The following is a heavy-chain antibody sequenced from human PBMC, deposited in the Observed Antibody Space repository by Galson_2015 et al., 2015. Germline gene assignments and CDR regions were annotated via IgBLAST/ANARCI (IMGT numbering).Heavy chain of an antibody. Sequence: SLRLSCAASGFTFSSYAMHWVRQAPGKGLEWVSAISGSGGSTYYADSVKGRFTISRDNSKNTLYLQMNSLRAEDTAVYYCAKGGEDSSSYSAYFDYWGQGTLVTVSS. CDR1: GFTFSSYA. CDR3: AKGGEDSSSYSAYFDY. CDR2: ISGSGGST. V-gene: IGHV3-23*01. D-gene: IGHD6-13*01. J-gene: IGHJ4*02.